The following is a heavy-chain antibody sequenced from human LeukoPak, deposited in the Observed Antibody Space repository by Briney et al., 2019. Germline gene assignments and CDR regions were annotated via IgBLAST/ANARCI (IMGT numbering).Heavy chain of an antibody. Sequence: GGSLRLSCAASGFTFSSYTFHWVRQAPGKGLEWVAVQDGINKYYTDSVKGRFTISRDNSKNTLYLQMNSLRAEDTAVYYCARDDRGYSGYHFDHWGQGTLVTVSS. CDR1: GFTFSSYT. J-gene: IGHJ4*02. CDR3: ARDDRGYSGYHFDH. D-gene: IGHD5-12*01. CDR2: QDGINK. V-gene: IGHV3-30-3*01.